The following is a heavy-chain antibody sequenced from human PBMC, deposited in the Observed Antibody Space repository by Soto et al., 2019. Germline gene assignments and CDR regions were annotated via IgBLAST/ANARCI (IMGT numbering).Heavy chain of an antibody. J-gene: IGHJ6*04. CDR1: GGSISSGGYY. Sequence: QVQLQESGPGLVKPSQTLSLTCTVSGGSISSGGYYWTWIRQHPEKGLEWIGYIYYSGSTHYNPSLKSRATISADTSQNQFSLTLNSVTAADTAVYYCAGDVGMWFGELSSSANYYSGRDVWGSGTTVTVSS. CDR3: AGDVGMWFGELSSSANYYSGRDV. V-gene: IGHV4-31*03. D-gene: IGHD3-10*01. CDR2: IYYSGST.